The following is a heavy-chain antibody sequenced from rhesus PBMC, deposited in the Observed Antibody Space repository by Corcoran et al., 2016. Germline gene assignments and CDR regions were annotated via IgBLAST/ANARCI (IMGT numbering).Heavy chain of an antibody. CDR1: GGSISSNY. V-gene: IGHV4-173*01. CDR2: IYGSGGTT. D-gene: IGHD6-19*01. J-gene: IGHJ4*01. Sequence: QLQLQESGPGLVKPSETLSLTCAVSGGSISSNYWSWIRQPPGKGREWIGRIYGSGGTTDYNPSLKSRVTISTDTSKNQFSLKLSSVTAADTAVYYCARDWGRYSSSYFDYWGQGVLVTVSS. CDR3: ARDWGRYSSSYFDY.